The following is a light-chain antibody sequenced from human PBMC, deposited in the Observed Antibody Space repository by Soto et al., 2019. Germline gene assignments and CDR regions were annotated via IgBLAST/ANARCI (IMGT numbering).Light chain of an antibody. CDR1: QSVSSSY. V-gene: IGKV3-20*01. CDR3: QQYGSSPWT. CDR2: DAS. Sequence: EIVLTQSPGTLSLSPGERATLSCRASQSVSSSYLAWYQQKPGQAPRLLIYDASSRATGIPDRFSGSGSGTDITLTIGGLEPEDFAVYYCQQYGSSPWTVGQGTKVEIK. J-gene: IGKJ1*01.